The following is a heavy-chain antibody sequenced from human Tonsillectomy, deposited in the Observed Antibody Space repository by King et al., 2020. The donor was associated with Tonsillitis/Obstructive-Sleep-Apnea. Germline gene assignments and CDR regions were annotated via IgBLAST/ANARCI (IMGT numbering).Heavy chain of an antibody. J-gene: IGHJ4*02. Sequence: VQLVESGGGLVKPGRSLRLSCSASGFTFGDHALSWFRQAPGKGLEWVGVIRSKAYGGTTEYAASVKGRFTISRDDSKSIAYLHMDSLKTEDTAVYYCTRGLSRGRYLFDYWGQGTLVTVSS. CDR1: GFTFGDHA. D-gene: IGHD1-26*01. CDR2: IRSKAYGGTT. CDR3: TRGLSRGRYLFDY. V-gene: IGHV3-49*05.